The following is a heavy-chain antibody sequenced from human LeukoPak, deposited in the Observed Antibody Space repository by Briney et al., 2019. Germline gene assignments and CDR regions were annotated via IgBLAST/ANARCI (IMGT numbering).Heavy chain of an antibody. CDR3: AREGQWLVRYFDL. Sequence: GGSLRLSCAASGFTSNNHWMSWVRQAPGKGLEWVANIKQDGSEKNYVDSVKGRFTISRDNAKNSLFLQMNSLRVEDTAVYYCAREGQWLVRYFDLWGRGTLVTVSS. D-gene: IGHD6-19*01. J-gene: IGHJ2*01. CDR1: GFTSNNHW. CDR2: IKQDGSEK. V-gene: IGHV3-7*01.